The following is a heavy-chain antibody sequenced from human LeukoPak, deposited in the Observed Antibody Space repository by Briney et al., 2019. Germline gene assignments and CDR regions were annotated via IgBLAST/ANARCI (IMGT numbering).Heavy chain of an antibody. CDR2: ISSSSSTI. V-gene: IGHV3-48*01. CDR3: ARAGDFWSGYFYYYYGMDV. J-gene: IGHJ6*02. Sequence: GGSLRLSCAASGFTFSSYSMNWVRQAPGKGLEWFSYISSSSSTIYYADSVKGRFTISRDNAKNSLYLQMNSLRAEDTAVYYCARAGDFWSGYFYYYYGMDVWGQGTTVTVSS. D-gene: IGHD3-3*01. CDR1: GFTFSSYS.